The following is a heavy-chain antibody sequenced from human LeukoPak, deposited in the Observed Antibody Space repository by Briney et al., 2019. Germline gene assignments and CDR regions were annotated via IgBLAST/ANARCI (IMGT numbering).Heavy chain of an antibody. CDR3: VKGMVVVPTAPLDY. D-gene: IGHD2-2*01. V-gene: IGHV3-64D*09. CDR1: GFIFSSHA. J-gene: IGHJ4*02. Sequence: GGSLRLSCSASGFIFSSHAMHWVRQAPGKGLEYVSAITSNGGSTYHADSVEGRFTIPRDNSKNTLYLQMSSLRTEDTAVYYCVKGMVVVPTAPLDYWGQGTLVTVSS. CDR2: ITSNGGST.